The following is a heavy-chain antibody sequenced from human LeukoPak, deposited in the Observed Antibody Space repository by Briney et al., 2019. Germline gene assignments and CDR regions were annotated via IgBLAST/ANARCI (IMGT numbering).Heavy chain of an antibody. CDR2: IWYDGSNK. CDR1: GFTFSSYG. Sequence: GGSLRLSCAASGFTFSSYGMHWVRQAPGKGLEWVADIWYDGSNKYYADSVKGRFTISRDNSKNTLYLQMNSLRAEDTAVYYCAREGVGGNGSGTSWYFDYWGQGTLVTVSS. CDR3: AREGVGGNGSGTSWYFDY. J-gene: IGHJ4*02. V-gene: IGHV3-33*01. D-gene: IGHD3-10*01.